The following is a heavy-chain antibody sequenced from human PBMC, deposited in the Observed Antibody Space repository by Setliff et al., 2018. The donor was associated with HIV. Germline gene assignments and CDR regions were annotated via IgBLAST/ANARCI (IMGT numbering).Heavy chain of an antibody. CDR3: ARGRVEAGRPPGETGLSYYYHGMDV. D-gene: IGHD6-6*01. CDR1: GGSISSGAYY. V-gene: IGHV4-61*02. Sequence: TSVTLSFTCTVSGGSISSGAYYWSWFRQPAGKGLEWLGRFYTSGGTKYNPSLKSRINISVDTSKKQFSLKLTSVTAADTAVYYCARGRVEAGRPPGETGLSYYYHGMDVWGQGTTVTVSS. J-gene: IGHJ6*02. CDR2: FYTSGGT.